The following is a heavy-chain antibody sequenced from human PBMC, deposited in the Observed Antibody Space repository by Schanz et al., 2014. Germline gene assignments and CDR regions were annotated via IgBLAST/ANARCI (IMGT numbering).Heavy chain of an antibody. V-gene: IGHV3-23*04. CDR3: AKALFPGGTQTFGN. Sequence: EVQLVESGGGLVKPGGFLRLSCAASGFTFSDAWMSWVRQAPGKGLEWVSGFDAHDGRAYYADSAKGRFTISRDNSKSTLYVEMNSLRVEDTTVYDCAKALFPGGTQTFGNWGRGTLVTVSS. D-gene: IGHD2-8*02. CDR1: GFTFSDAW. CDR2: FDAHDGRA. J-gene: IGHJ4*02.